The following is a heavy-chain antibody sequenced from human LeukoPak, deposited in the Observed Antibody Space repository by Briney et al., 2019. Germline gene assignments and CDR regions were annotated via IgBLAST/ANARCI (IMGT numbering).Heavy chain of an antibody. Sequence: TSSETLSLTCAVYGGSFSGYYWSWIRQPPGKGLEWIGEIYHSGSTNYNPSLKSRVTISVDTSKNQFSLKLSSVTAADTAVYYCARGVGELSIWGQGTLVTVSS. V-gene: IGHV4-34*01. CDR1: GGSFSGYY. CDR3: ARGVGELSI. J-gene: IGHJ4*02. D-gene: IGHD3-10*01. CDR2: IYHSGST.